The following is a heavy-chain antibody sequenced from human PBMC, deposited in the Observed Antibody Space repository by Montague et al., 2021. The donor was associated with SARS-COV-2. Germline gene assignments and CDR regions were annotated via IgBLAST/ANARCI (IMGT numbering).Heavy chain of an antibody. CDR1: GGPISSFY. V-gene: IGHV4-59*08. Sequence: SETLSLICTVSGGPISSFYWSWFRQPPGKGLEWIGYISDSGSTNYNPSLTSRATMSVDTSKNQFSLKVNSVTAADTAVYYCARHYSATLPAVYWGQGTLVTVSS. CDR2: ISDSGST. J-gene: IGHJ4*02. CDR3: ARHYSATLPAVY. D-gene: IGHD2-15*01.